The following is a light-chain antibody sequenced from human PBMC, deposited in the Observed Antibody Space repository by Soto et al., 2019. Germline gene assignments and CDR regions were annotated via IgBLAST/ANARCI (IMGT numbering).Light chain of an antibody. CDR3: QQYNSYPWT. J-gene: IGKJ1*01. CDR2: KAS. V-gene: IGKV1-5*03. CDR1: QSISSW. Sequence: DIQMTQSPSTLSASVGDRVTITCRASQSISSWLAWYQQKPGKAPKLLIYKASSLESGVPSRFSGSESGTEFTLTISSLQHDDFATYYCQQYNSYPWTFGQGTKVEIK.